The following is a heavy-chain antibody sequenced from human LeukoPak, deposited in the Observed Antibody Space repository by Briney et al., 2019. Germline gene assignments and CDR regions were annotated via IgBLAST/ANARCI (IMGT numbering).Heavy chain of an antibody. Sequence: PRGSLRLSCAASGFTFSSYSMNWVRQAPGKGLEWVSSISSSSSYIYYADSVKGRFTISRDNAKNSLYLQMNSLRPEDTAVYYCAKDTFRRPYSGSQSHWGQGTLVTVSS. CDR2: ISSSSSYI. V-gene: IGHV3-21*04. CDR3: AKDTFRRPYSGSQSH. J-gene: IGHJ4*02. D-gene: IGHD1-26*01. CDR1: GFTFSSYS.